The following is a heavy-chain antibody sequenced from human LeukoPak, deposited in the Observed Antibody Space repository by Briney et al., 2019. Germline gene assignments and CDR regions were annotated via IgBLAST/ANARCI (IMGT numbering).Heavy chain of an antibody. D-gene: IGHD3-3*01. J-gene: IGHJ5*02. CDR1: GYSISSGYY. Sequence: PSETLSLTCTVSGYSISSGYYWGWIRQPPRKGLEWIASIYHSGSTYYNLSLKSRVTISVDTSKNQFSLKLSSVTAADTAVYYCARDGRIRFPVTNWFDPWGQGTLVTVSS. CDR3: ARDGRIRFPVTNWFDP. V-gene: IGHV4-38-2*02. CDR2: IYHSGST.